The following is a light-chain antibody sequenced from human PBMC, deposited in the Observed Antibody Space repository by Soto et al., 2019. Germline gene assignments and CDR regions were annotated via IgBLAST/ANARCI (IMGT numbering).Light chain of an antibody. CDR2: AAS. J-gene: IGKJ4*01. Sequence: AIQITKSPSSLSASVGDRVTITCRASQGIRNDLGWYQQKPGKAPKLLIYAASSLQSGVPSRFSGSGSGTDFTLTISSLQPEDFATYYCLQDYYYPRTFGGGTKVDIK. CDR1: QGIRND. V-gene: IGKV1-6*01. CDR3: LQDYYYPRT.